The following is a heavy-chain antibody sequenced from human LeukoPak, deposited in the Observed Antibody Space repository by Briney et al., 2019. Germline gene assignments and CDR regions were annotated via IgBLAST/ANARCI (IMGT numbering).Heavy chain of an antibody. J-gene: IGHJ5*02. Sequence: ASVKVSCKASGYTFTSYGISWVRQAPGQGLEWMGWISAYNGNTNYAQKLQGRVTMTTDTSTSTAYMELRSLRSDDTAVYYCARDHLTTVTTWPNWFDPWGQGTLVTVSS. V-gene: IGHV1-18*01. D-gene: IGHD4-17*01. CDR1: GYTFTSYG. CDR2: ISAYNGNT. CDR3: ARDHLTTVTTWPNWFDP.